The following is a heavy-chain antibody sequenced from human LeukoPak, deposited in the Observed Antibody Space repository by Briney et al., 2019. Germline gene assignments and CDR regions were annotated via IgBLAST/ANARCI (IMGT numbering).Heavy chain of an antibody. V-gene: IGHV1-69*06. CDR1: GGTFSSYA. CDR2: IIPIFGTA. Sequence: ASVKVSCKASGGTFSSYAISWVRQAPGQGLEWMGGIIPIFGTANYAQKFQGRVTITADKSTSTAYMELSSLRSEDTAVHYCARMFPRGYSYGHFDYWGQGTLVTVSS. J-gene: IGHJ4*02. CDR3: ARMFPRGYSYGHFDY. D-gene: IGHD5-18*01.